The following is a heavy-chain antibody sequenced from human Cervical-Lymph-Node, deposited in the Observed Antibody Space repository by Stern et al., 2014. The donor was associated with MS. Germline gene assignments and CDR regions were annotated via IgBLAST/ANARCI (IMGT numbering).Heavy chain of an antibody. CDR2: ISYYGNSE. V-gene: IGHV3-30-3*01. Sequence: VQLVESGGGVVHPGKSLRLSCVISGFNFNNSALNWVRQAPGKGLEWVAGISYYGNSEYYADSVKGRFSITRDNSNSTLFLQMNSLRVEDTALYYCFAFGGFWGRGTLVTVSS. CDR1: GFNFNNSA. D-gene: IGHD4-23*01. J-gene: IGHJ4*02. CDR3: FAFGGF.